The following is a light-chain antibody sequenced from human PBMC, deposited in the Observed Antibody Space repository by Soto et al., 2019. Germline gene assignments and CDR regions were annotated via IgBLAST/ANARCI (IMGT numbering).Light chain of an antibody. CDR1: QSISSY. Sequence: QGTRHPPLLAPSEGYRLTISCRPSQSISSYLNWYQQKPGKAPKLLIYAASSLQSGVPSRFSGSGSGTEFTLTISSLQPDDFATYYCQQLNSYSPGEFGQGTKVDIK. CDR2: AAS. V-gene: IGKV1-9*01. CDR3: QQLNSYSPGE. J-gene: IGKJ1*01.